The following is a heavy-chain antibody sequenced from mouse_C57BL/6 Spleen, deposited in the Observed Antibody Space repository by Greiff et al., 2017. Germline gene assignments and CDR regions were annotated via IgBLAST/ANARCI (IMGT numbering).Heavy chain of an antibody. CDR1: GYTFTSYW. CDR3: GRNSSGSSFAY. CDR2: IDHFDSYT. J-gene: IGHJ3*01. V-gene: IGHV1-69*01. D-gene: IGHD3-2*02. Sequence: VQLQQPGAELVMPGASVKLSCKASGYTFTSYWMHWVKQRPGQGLEWIGEIDHFDSYTNYNHKFKGKATLTVDKSSSTAYMQLSSLTSEDSAVYYCGRNSSGSSFAYWGQRTLVTVSA.